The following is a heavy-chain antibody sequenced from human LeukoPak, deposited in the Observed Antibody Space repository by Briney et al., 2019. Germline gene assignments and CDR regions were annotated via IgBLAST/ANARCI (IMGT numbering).Heavy chain of an antibody. J-gene: IGHJ4*02. CDR1: ACSFSSEN. V-gene: IGHV3-21*01. D-gene: IGHD3-3*01. CDR3: ASGVNYFDY. CDR2: ISSRSSYI. Sequence: GGSLGLCCAASACSFSSENRKRVRQAPGKGLESVSSISSRSSYIFYADSVKGRFTISRDNAKKSLYLQMDLLAPEDTAVCYCASGVNYFDYWGQGTLVTVSS.